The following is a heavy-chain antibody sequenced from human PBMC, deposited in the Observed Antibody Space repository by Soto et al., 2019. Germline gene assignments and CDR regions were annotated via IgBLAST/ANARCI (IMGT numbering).Heavy chain of an antibody. CDR1: GYSFTSYW. CDR3: ARHSGGLVPDDYGDYYYYGMDV. V-gene: IGHV5-51*01. J-gene: IGHJ6*02. D-gene: IGHD4-17*01. Sequence: PGESLKISCKGSGYSFTSYWIGWVRQMPGKGLEWMGIIYPGDSDTRYSPSFQGQVTISADKSISTAYLQWSSLKASDTAMYYCARHSGGLVPDDYGDYYYYGMDVWGQGTTVTVSS. CDR2: IYPGDSDT.